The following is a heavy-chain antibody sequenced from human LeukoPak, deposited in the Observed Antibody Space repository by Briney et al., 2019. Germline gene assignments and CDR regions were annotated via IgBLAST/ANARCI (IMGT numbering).Heavy chain of an antibody. Sequence: SETLSLTCTVTGGSLSSNAYHWGWIRQPPGKGLEWIGTIHYNGRTDYNSSLESRLTISLDRTKDQFSLKLTSVTAADTAVYFCARGRVSSSTYYSTYYYYFYMDVWGKGTTVIVSS. J-gene: IGHJ6*03. D-gene: IGHD4-11*01. CDR3: ARGRVSSSTYYSTYYYYFYMDV. V-gene: IGHV4-39*07. CDR1: GGSLSSNAYH. CDR2: IHYNGRT.